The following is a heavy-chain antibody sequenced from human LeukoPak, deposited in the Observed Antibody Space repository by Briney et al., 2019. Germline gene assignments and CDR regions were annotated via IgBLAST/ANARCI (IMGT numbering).Heavy chain of an antibody. CDR1: GGTFSSYA. CDR3: ARLGPFYDSSSYGDYNWFDP. D-gene: IGHD3-22*01. CDR2: IIPIFGTA. Sequence: EASVKVSCKASGGTFSSYAISWVRQAPGQGLEWMGGIIPIFGTANYAQEFQGRVTITADESTSTAYMELSSLRSGDTAVYYCARLGPFYDSSSYGDYNWFDPWGQGTLVTVSS. J-gene: IGHJ5*02. V-gene: IGHV1-69*13.